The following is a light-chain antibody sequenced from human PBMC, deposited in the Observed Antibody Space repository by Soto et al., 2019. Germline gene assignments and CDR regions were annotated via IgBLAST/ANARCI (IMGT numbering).Light chain of an antibody. J-gene: IGLJ1*01. CDR2: DVS. Sequence: QSVLTQPASVSGSPGQSIAISCTGTSSDVGGYSYVSWYQQQPGKAPKLVISDVSNRPSGVSDRFSGSKSGNTASLTISGLQTEDEADYYCASYKTSSTYVFGTGTKVTV. CDR1: SSDVGGYSY. CDR3: ASYKTSSTYV. V-gene: IGLV2-14*01.